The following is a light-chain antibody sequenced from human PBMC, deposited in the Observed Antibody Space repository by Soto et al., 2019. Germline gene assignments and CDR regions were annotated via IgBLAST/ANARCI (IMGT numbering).Light chain of an antibody. J-gene: IGLJ1*01. CDR2: EVT. V-gene: IGLV2-14*01. CDR3: SSFTSRFTFV. Sequence: QSALTQPASVSGSPGQSIAISCPGTRSDVGAYTYVSWYQQPPGKAPKLMISEVTNRPSGVSDRFSGSKSGNTASLTISGLQAEDEADYYCSSFTSRFTFVFGTGTKVTVL. CDR1: RSDVGAYTY.